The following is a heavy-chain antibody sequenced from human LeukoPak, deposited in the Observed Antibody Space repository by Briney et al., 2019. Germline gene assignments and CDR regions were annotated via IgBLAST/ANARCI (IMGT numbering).Heavy chain of an antibody. CDR1: GFTFSSYE. V-gene: IGHV3-48*03. J-gene: IGHJ3*02. CDR2: ISSSGTTI. D-gene: IGHD4-17*01. CDR3: AREGALTVTKDAFDI. Sequence: RAGGSLRLSCAASGFTFSSYEMNWVRQAPGKGLEWVSYISSSGTTIYYADSVKGRFTISRDNAKNSLYLQMNSLRAEDTAVYYCAREGALTVTKDAFDIWGQGTMVTVSS.